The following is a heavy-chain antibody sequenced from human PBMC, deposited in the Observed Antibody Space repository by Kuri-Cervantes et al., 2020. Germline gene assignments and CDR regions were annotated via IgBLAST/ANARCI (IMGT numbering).Heavy chain of an antibody. J-gene: IGHJ5*02. Sequence: ASVKVSCKASGYTFTSYGISWVRQAPGQGLEWMGWINPNSGGTNYAQKFQGRVTMTRDTSISTAYMELSRLRSDDTAVYYCAVDSGWSFSGWFDPWGQGTLVTVSS. CDR3: AVDSGWSFSGWFDP. CDR1: GYTFTSYG. V-gene: IGHV1-2*02. CDR2: INPNSGGT. D-gene: IGHD6-19*01.